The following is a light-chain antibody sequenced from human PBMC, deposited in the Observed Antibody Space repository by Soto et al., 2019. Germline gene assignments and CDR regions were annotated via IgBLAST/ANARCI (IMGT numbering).Light chain of an antibody. CDR2: LGS. V-gene: IGKV2-28*01. J-gene: IGKJ3*01. CDR3: MQALQTPFT. CDR1: QSLLHSNGYNS. Sequence: DLVMTQSPLSLPVTPGEPASISCRSSQSLLHSNGYNSLDWYLQKPGQSPQLLIYLGSNRASGVPDRFSGSGSGTDFTLKISRVEAEDVGVYYCMQALQTPFTFGPGTKVDIK.